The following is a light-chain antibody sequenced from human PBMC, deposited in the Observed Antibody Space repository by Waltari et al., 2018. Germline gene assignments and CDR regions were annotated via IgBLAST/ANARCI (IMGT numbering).Light chain of an antibody. J-gene: IGKJ1*01. CDR2: KAS. Sequence: DIQMTQSPSTLSASVGDRVTITCRASQSIATWLAWYQQKPGQAPKVLISKASTLESGVPSRFSGSRSGTEFTLTISSLQPDDFATYYCQHYYGVSWTFGQGTTVEIK. V-gene: IGKV1-5*03. CDR1: QSIATW. CDR3: QHYYGVSWT.